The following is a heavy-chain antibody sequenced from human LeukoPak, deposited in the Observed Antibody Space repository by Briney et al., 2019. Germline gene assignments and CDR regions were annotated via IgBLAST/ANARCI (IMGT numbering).Heavy chain of an antibody. J-gene: IGHJ4*02. CDR2: ISSSGSTM. D-gene: IGHD1-26*01. V-gene: IGHV3-48*03. Sequence: GGSLRLSCAASGFTFSSYEMNWVRQAPGKGLGWVSYISSSGSTMYYADSVKGRFTIFRDNAKNSLYLQMNSLRTEDTAVYYCATLGGGTYFFDCWGQGTLVTVSS. CDR3: ATLGGGTYFFDC. CDR1: GFTFSSYE.